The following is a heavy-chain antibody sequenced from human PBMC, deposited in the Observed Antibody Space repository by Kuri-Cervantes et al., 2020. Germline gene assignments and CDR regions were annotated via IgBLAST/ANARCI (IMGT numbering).Heavy chain of an antibody. J-gene: IGHJ6*02. CDR1: GFKLSDYY. D-gene: IGHD2-2*01. V-gene: IGHV3-11*01. Sequence: GGSLRLSCAASGFKLSDYYMSWIRQAPGKGLEWVSYVSSSGSSIYADSVKGRFTISRDNAENSLYLQMNSLRAEDTAVYYCTRRILKYQLLSPHMDGMDVWGQGTTVTVSS. CDR2: VSSSGSSI. CDR3: TRRILKYQLLSPHMDGMDV.